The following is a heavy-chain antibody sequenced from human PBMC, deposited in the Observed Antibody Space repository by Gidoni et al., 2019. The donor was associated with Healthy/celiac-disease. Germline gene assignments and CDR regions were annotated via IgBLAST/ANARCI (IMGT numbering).Heavy chain of an antibody. CDR1: GFTFSSYA. CDR3: AKDVTMIVVVMDDAFDI. Sequence: EVQLLESGGGLVQPGGSLRLSCAASGFTFSSYAMSWVRQAPGKGMEWVSGISGSGGSTYYADAVKGRFNISRDNSKNTLYLQMNSLRAEDTAVYYCAKDVTMIVVVMDDAFDIWGQGTMVTVSS. V-gene: IGHV3-23*01. CDR2: ISGSGGST. D-gene: IGHD3-22*01. J-gene: IGHJ3*02.